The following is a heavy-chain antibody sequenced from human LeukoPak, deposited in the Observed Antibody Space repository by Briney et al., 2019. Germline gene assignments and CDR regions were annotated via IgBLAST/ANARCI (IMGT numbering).Heavy chain of an antibody. Sequence: SETLSLTCTVSGGSISSYYWSWIRQPPGKGLEWIGYIYYSGSTNYNPSLKSRVTISVDTSKNQFSLRLRSVTAADTAIYFCASLAMTGAAGRGYLDNWGRGAMVTVSS. CDR1: GGSISSYY. V-gene: IGHV4-59*08. J-gene: IGHJ4*02. D-gene: IGHD3-9*01. CDR3: ASLAMTGAAGRGYLDN. CDR2: IYYSGST.